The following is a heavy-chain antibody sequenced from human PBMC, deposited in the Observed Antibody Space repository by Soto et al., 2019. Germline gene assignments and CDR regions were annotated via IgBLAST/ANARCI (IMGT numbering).Heavy chain of an antibody. J-gene: IGHJ4*02. V-gene: IGHV3-23*01. CDR3: AKVMKAIVVVVAATPDY. CDR1: GFTFSSYA. D-gene: IGHD2-15*01. Sequence: EVQLLESGGGLVQPGGSLRLSCAASGFTFSSYAMSWVRQAPGKGLEWVSAISGLGGSTYYADSVKGLFTISRDNSKNTLYLQMNSLRVEDTAVYYCAKVMKAIVVVVAATPDYWGQGTLVTVSS. CDR2: ISGLGGST.